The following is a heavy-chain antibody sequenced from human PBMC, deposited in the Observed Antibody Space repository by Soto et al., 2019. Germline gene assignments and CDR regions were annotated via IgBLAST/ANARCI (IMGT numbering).Heavy chain of an antibody. J-gene: IGHJ6*01. CDR1: GYTFTEYG. CDR3: AASIFYYGMDV. Sequence: PGESLTSSCKVSGYTFTEYGIVWVRQMPGKGLEWMGIIYPGDSDTKYNPSFQCQVTISADKSITTTYLQWSSLKSSDTAIYYCAASIFYYGMDVWGQGTTVTVPS. V-gene: IGHV5-51*01. CDR2: IYPGDSDT.